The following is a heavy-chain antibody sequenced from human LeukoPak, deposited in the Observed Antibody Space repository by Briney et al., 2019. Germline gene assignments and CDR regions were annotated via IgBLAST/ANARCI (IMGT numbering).Heavy chain of an antibody. J-gene: IGHJ4*02. Sequence: PSETLSLTCAVSGGSISSGGYYWSWIRQPPGKGLEWIGEINHSGSTNYNPSLKSRVAISVDTSKNQFSLKLSSVTAADTAVYYCARGRVAATTPFDYWGQGTLVTVSS. V-gene: IGHV4-61*08. CDR3: ARGRVAATTPFDY. CDR2: INHSGST. CDR1: GGSISSGGYY. D-gene: IGHD5-12*01.